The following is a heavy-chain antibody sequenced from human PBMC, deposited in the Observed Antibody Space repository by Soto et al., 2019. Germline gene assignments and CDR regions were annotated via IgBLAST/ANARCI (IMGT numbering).Heavy chain of an antibody. CDR1: GDSISSGDYY. J-gene: IGHJ4*02. D-gene: IGHD1-1*01. V-gene: IGHV4-30-4*01. CDR3: ARHYNLPDY. CDR2: IYYTGIT. Sequence: QVQLQESGPGLVKPSQTLSLTCTVSGDSISSGDYYWSWIRQPPGKGLEWIGYIYYTGITTYNPSLKSRLTISVDTSKPQCSLKVTSVTAAETAIYYCARHYNLPDYWGQGTLVTVSS.